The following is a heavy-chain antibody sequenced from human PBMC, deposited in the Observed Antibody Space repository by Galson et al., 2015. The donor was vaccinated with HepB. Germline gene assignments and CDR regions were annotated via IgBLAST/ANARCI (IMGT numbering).Heavy chain of an antibody. D-gene: IGHD1-26*01. CDR1: GFTFSSYG. J-gene: IGHJ6*02. CDR3: AKERRRSNYYYYGMDV. Sequence: SLRLSCAASGFTFSSYGMHWVRQAPGKGLEWVAVISYDGSNKYYADSVKGRFTISRDNSKNTLYLQMNSLRAEDTAVYYCAKERRRSNYYYYGMDVWGQGTTVTVSS. CDR2: ISYDGSNK. V-gene: IGHV3-30*18.